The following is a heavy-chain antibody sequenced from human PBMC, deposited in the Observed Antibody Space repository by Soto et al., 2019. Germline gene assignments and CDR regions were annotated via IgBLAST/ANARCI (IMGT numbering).Heavy chain of an antibody. CDR2: INPSGGST. V-gene: IGHV1-46*03. CDR1: VYTFTSYY. J-gene: IGHJ5*02. CDR3: ARVPLNCSSTSCPNWFDP. Sequence: ASVKVSCKASVYTFTSYYMHWVRQAPGQRLEWMGIINPSGGSTSYAQKFQGRVTMTRDTSTSTVYMELSSLRSEDTAVYYCARVPLNCSSTSCPNWFDPWGQGTLVTVSS. D-gene: IGHD2-2*01.